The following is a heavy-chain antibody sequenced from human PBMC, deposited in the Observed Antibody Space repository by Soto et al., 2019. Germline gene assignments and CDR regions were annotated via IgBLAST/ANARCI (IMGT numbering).Heavy chain of an antibody. CDR3: ARAYCSSTSCYGYMDV. D-gene: IGHD2-2*01. Sequence: QVQLVQSGAEVKKPGASVKVSCKASGSTFTSYDINWVRQATGQGLESMGWRTPNSGNTGDAQKFQARVTRTRNTSVSTADMELSSLRSEDTAGYYCARAYCSSTSCYGYMDVWGKGTTVTVSS. CDR2: RTPNSGNT. CDR1: GSTFTSYD. V-gene: IGHV1-8*01. J-gene: IGHJ6*03.